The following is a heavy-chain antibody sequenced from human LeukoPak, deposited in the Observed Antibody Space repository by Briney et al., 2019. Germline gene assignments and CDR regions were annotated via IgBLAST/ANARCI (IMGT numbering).Heavy chain of an antibody. Sequence: GRCLRLSCAASGFTFSSYGMHWVRQAPGKGLEWVAVIWYDGSNKYYADSVKGRFTISRDNSKNTLYLRMNSLRAEDTAVYYCAREYCSSTSCYPWDWGQGTLVTVSS. CDR3: AREYCSSTSCYPWD. CDR1: GFTFSSYG. D-gene: IGHD2-2*01. J-gene: IGHJ4*02. CDR2: IWYDGSNK. V-gene: IGHV3-33*01.